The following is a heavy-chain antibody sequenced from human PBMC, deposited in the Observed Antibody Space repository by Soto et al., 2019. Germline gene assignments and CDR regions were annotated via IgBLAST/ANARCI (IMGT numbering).Heavy chain of an antibody. J-gene: IGHJ4*02. CDR1: GYSFTSYW. V-gene: IGHV5-51*01. D-gene: IGHD3-9*01. CDR3: ARGADILTGYYPPIPDY. Sequence: GESLKISCKGSGYSFTSYWIGWVRQMPGKGLEWMGIIYPGDSDTRYSPSFQGQVTISADKSISTAYLQWSSLKASDTAMYYCARGADILTGYYPPIPDYWGQGTLVTVSS. CDR2: IYPGDSDT.